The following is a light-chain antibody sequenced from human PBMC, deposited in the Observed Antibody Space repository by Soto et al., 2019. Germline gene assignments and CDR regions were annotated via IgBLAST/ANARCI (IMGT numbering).Light chain of an antibody. Sequence: EIVLTQSPGTLSLSPGERATLSCRASQSVNSNYLAWYQQKPGQGPRLLMYRASSRATGIPDRFSGSGSGTDFTLIISRLEPEDFAVYYCQQHDNSPRTFGQGTKVEIK. CDR3: QQHDNSPRT. CDR1: QSVNSNY. CDR2: RAS. V-gene: IGKV3-20*01. J-gene: IGKJ1*01.